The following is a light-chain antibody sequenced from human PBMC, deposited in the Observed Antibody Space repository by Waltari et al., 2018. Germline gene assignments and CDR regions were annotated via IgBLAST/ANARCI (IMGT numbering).Light chain of an antibody. V-gene: IGLV2-23*01. J-gene: IGLJ3*02. CDR1: SSDVGSHNF. Sequence: QSALTQPASVSGSPGQSITISCTASSSDVGSHNFVSWYQQHPGKAPKGMIFEDNKRPAGLSNRFAGSKSGNTASLTISGLQADDEADYYCCSYAGGSPRWVFGGGTKLTVL. CDR2: EDN. CDR3: CSYAGGSPRWV.